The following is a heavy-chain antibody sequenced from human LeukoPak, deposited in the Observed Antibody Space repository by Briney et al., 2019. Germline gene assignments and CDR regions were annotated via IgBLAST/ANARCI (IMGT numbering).Heavy chain of an antibody. V-gene: IGHV4-4*07. CDR1: GGSISSYY. D-gene: IGHD3-10*01. CDR3: AREPVRASMFDP. Sequence: TSETLSLTCTASGGSISSYYWSWIRQPAGKGLEWIGRIYTSGSTNYNPSLKSRVTMSVDTSKNQFSLKLSTVTDADTAVYYCAREPVRASMFDPWGQGTLVTVSS. CDR2: IYTSGST. J-gene: IGHJ5*02.